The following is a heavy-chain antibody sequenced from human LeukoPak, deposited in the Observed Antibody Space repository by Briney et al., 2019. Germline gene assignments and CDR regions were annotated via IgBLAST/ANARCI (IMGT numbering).Heavy chain of an antibody. J-gene: IGHJ6*02. CDR3: ARDHRAIAVAGTGIYYYYGMDV. V-gene: IGHV3-48*01. Sequence: GGSLRLSCAASGFTFSSYSMNWVRQAPGKGLEWVSYISSSSSTIYYADSVKGRFTISRDNVKNSLYLQMNSLRAEDTAVYYCARDHRAIAVAGTGIYYYYGMDVWGQGTTVTVSS. D-gene: IGHD6-19*01. CDR2: ISSSSSTI. CDR1: GFTFSSYS.